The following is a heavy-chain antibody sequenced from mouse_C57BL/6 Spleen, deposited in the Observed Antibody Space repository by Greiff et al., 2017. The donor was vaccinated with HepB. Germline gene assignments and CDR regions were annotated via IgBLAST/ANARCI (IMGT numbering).Heavy chain of an antibody. Sequence: QVQLKESGAELVKPGASVKISCKASGYAFSSYWMNWVKQRPGKGLEWIGQIYPGDGDTNYNGKFKGKATLTADKSSSTAYMQLSSLTSEDSAVYFCARYSNYDPDDYAMDYWGQGTSVTVSS. CDR3: ARYSNYDPDDYAMDY. CDR1: GYAFSSYW. CDR2: IYPGDGDT. D-gene: IGHD2-4*01. V-gene: IGHV1-80*01. J-gene: IGHJ4*01.